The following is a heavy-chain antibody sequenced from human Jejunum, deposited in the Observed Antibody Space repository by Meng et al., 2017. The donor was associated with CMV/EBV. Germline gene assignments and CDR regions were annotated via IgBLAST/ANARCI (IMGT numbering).Heavy chain of an antibody. CDR3: SRGTPGRRYADY. CDR2: IIPILGIA. J-gene: IGHJ4*02. D-gene: IGHD3-10*01. CDR1: GGTFSSYA. Sequence: QVHLLQSGAEVKKPGASVKVSCKASGGTFSSYAISWVRQAPGQGLEWMGGIIPILGIANYAQKFQGRVTITADKSTSTAYMELSSLRSEDTAVYYCSRGTPGRRYADYWGQGTLVTVSS. V-gene: IGHV1-69*10.